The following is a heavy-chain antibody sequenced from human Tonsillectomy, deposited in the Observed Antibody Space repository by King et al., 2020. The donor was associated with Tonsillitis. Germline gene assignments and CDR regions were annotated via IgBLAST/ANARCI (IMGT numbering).Heavy chain of an antibody. Sequence: VQLQESGPGLVRPSETLSLTCTVSGGSISSHYWSWLRQPPGKGLEWIGYIYYSGTTNYNPSLKSRVTMSVDTSKNQFSLRLNSVTTADTAVYYCARDGDYSVFDIWGQGTIVTVSS. D-gene: IGHD4-17*01. CDR1: GGSISSHY. V-gene: IGHV4-59*11. CDR2: IYYSGTT. J-gene: IGHJ3*02. CDR3: ARDGDYSVFDI.